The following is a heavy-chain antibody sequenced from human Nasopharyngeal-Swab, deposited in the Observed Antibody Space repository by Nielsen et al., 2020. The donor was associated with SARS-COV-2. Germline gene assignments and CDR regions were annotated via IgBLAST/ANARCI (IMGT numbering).Heavy chain of an antibody. J-gene: IGHJ4*02. CDR2: ISYDGSNK. V-gene: IGHV3-30*03. CDR3: ARDHGGYYYYFDY. Sequence: GGSLRLSCAASGFTFSSYGMHWARQAPGKGLEWVAVISYDGSNKYYADSVKGRFTISRDNSKNTLYLQMNSLRAEDTAVYYCARDHGGYYYYFDYWGQGTLVTVSS. D-gene: IGHD3-22*01. CDR1: GFTFSSYG.